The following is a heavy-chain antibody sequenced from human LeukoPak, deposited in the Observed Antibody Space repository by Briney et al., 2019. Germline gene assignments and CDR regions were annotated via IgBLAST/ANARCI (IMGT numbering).Heavy chain of an antibody. Sequence: GASVKVSCKASGGTFSSYAISWVRQAPGQGLEWMGRIIPILGIANYAQKFQGRVTITADKSTSTAYMELSSLRSEDTAVYYCARVVSYYYDSSGYYGEWGQGTLVTVSS. CDR1: GGTFSSYA. V-gene: IGHV1-69*04. D-gene: IGHD3-22*01. J-gene: IGHJ4*02. CDR2: IIPILGIA. CDR3: ARVVSYYYDSSGYYGE.